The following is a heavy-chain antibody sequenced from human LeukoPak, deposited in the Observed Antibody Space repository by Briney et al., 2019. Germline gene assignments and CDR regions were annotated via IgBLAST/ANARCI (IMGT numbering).Heavy chain of an antibody. J-gene: IGHJ4*02. CDR3: ATTSSGWYNHFDY. D-gene: IGHD6-19*01. CDR2: INHSGST. V-gene: IGHV4-34*01. Sequence: SETLSLTCTVSGGSISSYYWSWIRQPAGKGLEWIGEINHSGSTNYNPSLKSRVTISVDTSKNQFSLKLSSVTAADTAVYYCATTSSGWYNHFDYWGQGTLVTISS. CDR1: GGSISSYY.